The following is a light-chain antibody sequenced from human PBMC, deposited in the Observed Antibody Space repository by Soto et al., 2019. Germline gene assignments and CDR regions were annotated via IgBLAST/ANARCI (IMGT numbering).Light chain of an antibody. J-gene: IGLJ2*01. CDR2: DVS. V-gene: IGLV2-14*03. CDR3: TSYTNIATLV. CDR1: SSDVGGYNF. Sequence: QSALTQPASVSGSPGQSITISCTGTSSDVGGYNFVSWYQHHPGKAPKLLVYDVSNRPSGVSNRFSASKSGNTASLTISGLQADDEANYYCTSYTNIATLVFGGGTQLTV.